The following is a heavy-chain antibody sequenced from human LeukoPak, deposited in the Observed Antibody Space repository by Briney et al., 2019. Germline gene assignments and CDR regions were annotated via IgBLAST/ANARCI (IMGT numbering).Heavy chain of an antibody. CDR2: ISAYNGNT. Sequence: ASVKVSCKASGYTFTSYGISWVRQAPGQGLEGMGWISAYNGNTNYAQKLQGRVTMTTDTSTSTAYMELRSLRADDTAVYYCARDSLNSGYDGEVDYWGQGTLVTVSS. CDR3: ARDSLNSGYDGEVDY. D-gene: IGHD5-12*01. CDR1: GYTFTSYG. J-gene: IGHJ4*02. V-gene: IGHV1-18*04.